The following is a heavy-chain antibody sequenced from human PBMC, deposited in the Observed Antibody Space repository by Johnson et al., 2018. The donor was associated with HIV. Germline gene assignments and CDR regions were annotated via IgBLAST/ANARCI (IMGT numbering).Heavy chain of an antibody. CDR1: EFTFSKAW. CDR3: TTEVMEWELQIGWTRAFDI. D-gene: IGHD1-26*01. CDR2: IKSNTNGGTA. Sequence: GQLVESGGGLVKPGGSLRLSCAASEFTFSKAWMNWVRQAPGKGLEWVGRIKSNTNGGTADYAAPVNGRFTISRDDSKDTLYLEMKSLKTEDTAIYYCTTEVMEWELQIGWTRAFDIWGQGTMVTVSS. V-gene: IGHV3-15*01. J-gene: IGHJ3*02.